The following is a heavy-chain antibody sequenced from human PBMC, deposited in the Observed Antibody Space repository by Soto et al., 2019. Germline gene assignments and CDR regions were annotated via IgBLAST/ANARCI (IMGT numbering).Heavy chain of an antibody. D-gene: IGHD6-19*01. J-gene: IGHJ3*02. CDR1: GFTLSSYG. Sequence: QIQLVESGGGVVQPGASQRLSCAASGFTLSSYGMHWVRQAPGKGLEWVAVISYNGNNQYYADSVRGRFTISRDNSKSTLYLQMNSLRAEDTAVYYGAKDRGHLAVAAITGGGDFDKWGQGTMVTVSS. CDR3: AKDRGHLAVAAITGGGDFDK. V-gene: IGHV3-30*18. CDR2: ISYNGNNQ.